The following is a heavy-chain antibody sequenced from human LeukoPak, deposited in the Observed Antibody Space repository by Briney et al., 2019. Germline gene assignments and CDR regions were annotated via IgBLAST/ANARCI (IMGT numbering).Heavy chain of an antibody. J-gene: IGHJ4*02. CDR2: IWYDGSNK. V-gene: IGHV3-33*01. CDR1: GFTFSSYG. CDR3: ARDNEGVDY. Sequence: PGRSLRLSCAASGFTFSSYGMHRVRQAPGKGLEWVAVIWYDGSNKYYADSVKGRFTISRDNSKNTLYLQMNSLRAEDTAVYYCARDNEGVDYWGQGTLVTVSS. D-gene: IGHD1-1*01.